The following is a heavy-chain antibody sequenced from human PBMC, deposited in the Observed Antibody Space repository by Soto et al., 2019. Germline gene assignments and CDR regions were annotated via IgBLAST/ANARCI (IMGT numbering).Heavy chain of an antibody. CDR3: ARNRDTRGAVGATSPLEP. CDR1: VFSVSSNY. Sequence: PGGSLRLSCSISVFSVSSNYLSWVRQAPGKGLEWVSVHYSGGSTYYADSVQGRFTISRDKSNNTLYLQMRRVRAEDTAVYFCARNRDTRGAVGATSPLEPWLQVNQVTGS. D-gene: IGHD1-26*01. V-gene: IGHV3-53*01. CDR2: HYSGGST. J-gene: IGHJ5*02.